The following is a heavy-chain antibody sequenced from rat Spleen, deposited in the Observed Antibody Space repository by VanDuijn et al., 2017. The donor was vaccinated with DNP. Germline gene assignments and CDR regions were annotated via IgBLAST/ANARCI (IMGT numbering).Heavy chain of an antibody. J-gene: IGHJ3*01. D-gene: IGHD4-3*01. V-gene: IGHV3-3*01. CDR1: GYSIISSYR. Sequence: VQLQESGPGLVKPSQSLSLTCSVTGYSIISSYRWHWIRKFPGNKLEWLGYMNSAGSTNYSPSLKSRISITRDTSKNQFFLQVNSITTEDTATYYCVRGKYNSDYFYYWGQGTLVTVSS. CDR3: VRGKYNSDYFYY. CDR2: MNSAGST.